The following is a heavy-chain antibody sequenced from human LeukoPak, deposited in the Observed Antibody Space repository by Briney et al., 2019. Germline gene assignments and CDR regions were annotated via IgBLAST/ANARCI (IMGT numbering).Heavy chain of an antibody. CDR2: ISYDGSNK. CDR1: GFTFSTYS. V-gene: IGHV3-30*04. D-gene: IGHD2-2*01. J-gene: IGHJ3*02. Sequence: GGSLRLSCAASGFTFSTYSFHWVRQAPGKGLEWVAVISYDGSNKYYADSVKGRFTISRDNSKNTLYLQMNSLRAEDTAVYYCASVVVVPAHTHLGAFDIWGQGTMVTVSS. CDR3: ASVVVVPAHTHLGAFDI.